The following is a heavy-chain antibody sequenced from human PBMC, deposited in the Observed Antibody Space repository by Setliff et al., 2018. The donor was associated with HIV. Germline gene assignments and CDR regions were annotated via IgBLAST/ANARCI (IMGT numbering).Heavy chain of an antibody. V-gene: IGHV3-48*03. Sequence: GGSLRLSCAASGFTFSSYEMNWVRQAPGKGLEWVSYISSSGDHTLYADSVKGRFTISRDNAKKSMYLQMNSLRAEDTAVNYCARVELQFLEWPRGDAFDIWGQGTMVTVSS. CDR3: ARVELQFLEWPRGDAFDI. D-gene: IGHD3-3*01. CDR2: ISSSGDHT. CDR1: GFTFSSYE. J-gene: IGHJ3*02.